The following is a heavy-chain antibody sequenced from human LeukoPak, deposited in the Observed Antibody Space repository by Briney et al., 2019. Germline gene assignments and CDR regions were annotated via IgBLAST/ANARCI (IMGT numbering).Heavy chain of an antibody. Sequence: GGSLRLSCVGTGFTFSNHWISWVRQAPGQGLEWVAHIKQDSSEKYYVDSVKGRFTISRDNAKNSLYLQMNSLRAEDTAVYYCARSSGSYYNPFDYWGQGTLVTVSS. CDR2: IKQDSSEK. V-gene: IGHV3-7*01. D-gene: IGHD3-10*01. J-gene: IGHJ4*02. CDR3: ARSSGSYYNPFDY. CDR1: GFTFSNHW.